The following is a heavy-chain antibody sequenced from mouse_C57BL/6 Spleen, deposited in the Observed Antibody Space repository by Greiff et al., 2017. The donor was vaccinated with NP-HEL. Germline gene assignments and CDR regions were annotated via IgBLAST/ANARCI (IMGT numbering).Heavy chain of an antibody. Sequence: QVQLQQSGAELVMPGASVKLSCKASGYTFTSYWMHWVKQRPGQGLEWIGEIDPSDSYTNYNQKFKGKSTLTVDKSSSTAYMQLSSLTSEDSAVYYCAREGSYGSSYRFAYWGQGTLVTVSA. V-gene: IGHV1-69*01. CDR1: GYTFTSYW. D-gene: IGHD1-1*01. J-gene: IGHJ3*01. CDR2: IDPSDSYT. CDR3: AREGSYGSSYRFAY.